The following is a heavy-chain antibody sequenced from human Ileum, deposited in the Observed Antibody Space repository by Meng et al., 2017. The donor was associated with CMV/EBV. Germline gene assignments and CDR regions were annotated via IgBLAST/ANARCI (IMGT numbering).Heavy chain of an antibody. CDR1: GFTFSGFW. CDR2: LKQAGTDK. J-gene: IGHJ6*02. CDR3: SSIGDGYMRADSKGMGV. D-gene: IGHD5-24*01. V-gene: IGHV3-7*01. Sequence: GESLKISCEASGFTFSGFWMTRVRLAPGKGLEGVACLKQAGTDKCYVDSVKGRFIISRDNAKNSLYLQMNSLRSEDTAVYYCSSIGDGYMRADSKGMGVWGQGTMVTVSS.